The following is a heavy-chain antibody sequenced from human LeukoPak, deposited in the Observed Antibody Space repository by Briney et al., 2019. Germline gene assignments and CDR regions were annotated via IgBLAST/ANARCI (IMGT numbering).Heavy chain of an antibody. CDR1: GFTFDDYA. CDR2: ISWNSGSI. D-gene: IGHD4-23*01. V-gene: IGHV3-9*01. CDR3: AKDHSGDYGGNSDLDY. Sequence: GRSLRLSCAASGFTFDDYAMHWVRQAPGKGLEWVSGISWNSGSIGYADSVKGRFTISRDNAKNSLYLQMNSLRAEDTALYYCAKDHSGDYGGNSDLDYWGQGTLVTVSS. J-gene: IGHJ4*02.